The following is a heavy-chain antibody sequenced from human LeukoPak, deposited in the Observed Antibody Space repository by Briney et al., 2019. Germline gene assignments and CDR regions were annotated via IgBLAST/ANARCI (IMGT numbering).Heavy chain of an antibody. CDR3: ARGSCRSTSCYERLDGLDV. V-gene: IGHV3-13*01. D-gene: IGHD2-2*01. J-gene: IGHJ6*02. CDR2: IGTAGDT. Sequence: GGSLRLSCAASGFSFSSYDMHWVRQGTGKGLEWVSSIGTAGDTYYLGSVKGRFTISRENAKNSLYLQMNSLRAGDTAVYYCARGSCRSTSCYERLDGLDVWGQGTTVTVSS. CDR1: GFSFSSYD.